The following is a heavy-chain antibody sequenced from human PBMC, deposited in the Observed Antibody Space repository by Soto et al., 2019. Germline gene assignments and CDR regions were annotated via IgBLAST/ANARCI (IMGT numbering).Heavy chain of an antibody. CDR3: AREYCSGGSCSRWFDY. CDR1: GFTFSDYY. J-gene: IGHJ4*02. D-gene: IGHD2-15*01. Sequence: AGGSLRLSFAASGFTFSDYYMSWIRQAPGKGLEWVSYISSSSSYTNYADSVKGRFTISRDNAKNSLYLQMNSLRAEDTAVYYCAREYCSGGSCSRWFDYWGQGTLVTVSS. CDR2: ISSSSSYT. V-gene: IGHV3-11*06.